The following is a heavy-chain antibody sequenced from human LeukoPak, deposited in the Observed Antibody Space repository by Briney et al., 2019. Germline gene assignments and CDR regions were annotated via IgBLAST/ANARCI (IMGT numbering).Heavy chain of an antibody. CDR2: INPNSGGT. D-gene: IGHD3-10*01. CDR3: ARAYRITMVRGVNFLGY. Sequence: EASVKVSCKASGYTFTGYYMHWVRQAPGQGLEWMGWINPNSGGTNYAQKFQGRVTMTRDTSISTAYMELSRLRSDDTVVYYCARAYRITMVRGVNFLGYWGQGTLVTVSS. V-gene: IGHV1-2*02. CDR1: GYTFTGYY. J-gene: IGHJ4*02.